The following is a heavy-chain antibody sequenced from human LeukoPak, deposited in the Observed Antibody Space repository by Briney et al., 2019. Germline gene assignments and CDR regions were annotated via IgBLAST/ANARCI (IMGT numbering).Heavy chain of an antibody. Sequence: GGSLRLSCAASGFTFSSYIMNWVRQAPGKGLEWVSSISSGSGYMYYADSVKGRFTISRDNAKNSLYLQMNRLRDEDTAVYYCARVYGSGTYYPYRMDVWGQGTTVTVSS. CDR3: ARVYGSGTYYPYRMDV. V-gene: IGHV3-21*06. J-gene: IGHJ6*02. D-gene: IGHD3-10*01. CDR2: ISSGSGYM. CDR1: GFTFSSYI.